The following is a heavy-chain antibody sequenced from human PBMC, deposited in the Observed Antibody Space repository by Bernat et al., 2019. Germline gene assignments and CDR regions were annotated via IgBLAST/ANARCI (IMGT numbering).Heavy chain of an antibody. J-gene: IGHJ5*02. CDR2: INHSGST. CDR1: GGSFSGYY. D-gene: IGHD3-10*01. V-gene: IGHV4-34*01. Sequence: QVQLQQWGAGLLKPSETLSLTCAVYGGSFSGYYWSWIRQPPGKGLEWIGEINHSGSTNYNPSLKSLVTISVDTSKNQFSLKLSSVTAADTAVYYCARGFGNSANFGNWFDPWGQGTLVTVSS. CDR3: ARGFGNSANFGNWFDP.